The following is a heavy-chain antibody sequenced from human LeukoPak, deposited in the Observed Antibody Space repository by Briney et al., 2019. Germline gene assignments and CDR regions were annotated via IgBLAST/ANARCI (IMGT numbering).Heavy chain of an antibody. CDR3: ARGSTMVGLTFDY. J-gene: IGHJ4*02. Sequence: PSQTLSLTCTVSGGSISSGDYYWSWIRQPPGKGLEWIGYIYYSGSTYYNASLKSRVTISVDTSKNQFSLKLSSVTAVDTAVYYCARGSTMVGLTFDYWGQGTLVTVSS. CDR2: IYYSGST. CDR1: GGSISSGDYY. V-gene: IGHV4-30-4*08. D-gene: IGHD3-10*02.